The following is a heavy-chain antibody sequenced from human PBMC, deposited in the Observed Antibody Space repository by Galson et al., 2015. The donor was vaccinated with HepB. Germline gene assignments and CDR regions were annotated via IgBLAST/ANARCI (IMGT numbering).Heavy chain of an antibody. CDR3: TTVSNYDFWSGYPDDAFDI. CDR2: IKSKTDGGTT. Sequence: SLRLSCAASGFTFSNAWMNWVRQAPGKGLEWVGRIKSKTDGGTTDYAAPVKGRFTISRDDSKNTLYLQMNSLKTEDTAVYYCTTVSNYDFWSGYPDDAFDIWGQGTMVTVSS. D-gene: IGHD3-3*01. V-gene: IGHV3-15*07. J-gene: IGHJ3*02. CDR1: GFTFSNAW.